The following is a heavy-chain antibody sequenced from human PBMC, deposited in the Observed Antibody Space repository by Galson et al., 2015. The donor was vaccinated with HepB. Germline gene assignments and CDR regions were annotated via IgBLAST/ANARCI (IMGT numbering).Heavy chain of an antibody. Sequence: SVKVSCKASGGSLSTYAISWVRQAPGQGLEWMGGIIPIFGTSDYAQKFQGRVTITADESTSTAYMELSRLRSEDTAMYYCATCLSYDILTGYFDNWGQGTLVTVSS. CDR2: IIPIFGTS. D-gene: IGHD3-9*01. V-gene: IGHV1-69*13. J-gene: IGHJ5*02. CDR1: GGSLSTYA. CDR3: ATCLSYDILTGYFDN.